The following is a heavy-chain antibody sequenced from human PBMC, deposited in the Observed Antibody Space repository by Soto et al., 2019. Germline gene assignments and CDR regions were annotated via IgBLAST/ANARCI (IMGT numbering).Heavy chain of an antibody. CDR1: GFTFSDYY. CDR2: ISSSTSHT. J-gene: IGHJ4*02. Sequence: QVQLVESGGGLVKPGGSLRLSCAVSGFTFSDYYMTWIRQAPGKGLEWVSYISSSTSHTNYADSVKGRFTISRDNVTNSLFPQMNSLRAEDTAVYYCARGRGEAADYVDFWGQGTVVTVSS. D-gene: IGHD2-15*01. CDR3: ARGRGEAADYVDF. V-gene: IGHV3-11*05.